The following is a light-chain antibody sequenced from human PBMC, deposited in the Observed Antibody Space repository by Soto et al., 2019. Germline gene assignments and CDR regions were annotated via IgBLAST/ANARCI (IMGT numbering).Light chain of an antibody. V-gene: IGLV2-14*01. J-gene: IGLJ1*01. CDR2: EVS. Sequence: QSALTQPASVSGSPGQSITSSCTGTSSDVGNYKYVSWYQQHPGKAPKLMIYEVSNRPSGVSNRFSGSKSGNTAYLTISGLQAEDETDYYCFSYTSSGTYVFGTGTKLTVL. CDR3: FSYTSSGTYV. CDR1: SSDVGNYKY.